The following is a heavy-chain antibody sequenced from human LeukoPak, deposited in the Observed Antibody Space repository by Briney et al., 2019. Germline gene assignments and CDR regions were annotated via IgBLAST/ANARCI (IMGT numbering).Heavy chain of an antibody. J-gene: IGHJ3*02. V-gene: IGHV4-59*01. CDR1: GGSLSSYY. CDR3: ARYCSGGSCAPDAFDI. D-gene: IGHD2-15*01. CDR2: VTFYGTT. Sequence: PSETLSLTCSVSGGSLSSYYWSWLRQSPGKGLEWIGHVTFYGTTNYNPSLKSPVAISLDTSKKEFSLKLSSVTAADTAVYYCARYCSGGSCAPDAFDIWGQGTMVTVSS.